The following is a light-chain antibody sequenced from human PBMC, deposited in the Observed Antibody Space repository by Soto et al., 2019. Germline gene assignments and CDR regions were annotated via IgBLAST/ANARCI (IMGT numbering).Light chain of an antibody. CDR3: AAWDDSLNGVV. J-gene: IGLJ2*01. V-gene: IGLV1-44*01. Sequence: QLVLTQPPSESGIPGQRVTISCSGSSSNIGSNTVNWYQQLPGPAPKLLIYSNNQRPSGVPDRFSGSKSGTSASLAISGLQSEDEADYYCAAWDDSLNGVVFGGGTKLTVL. CDR1: SSNIGSNT. CDR2: SNN.